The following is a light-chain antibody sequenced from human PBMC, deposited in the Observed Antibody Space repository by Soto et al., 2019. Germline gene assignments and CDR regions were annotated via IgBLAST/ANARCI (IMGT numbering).Light chain of an antibody. CDR3: QQTYNTPLT. CDR2: ATS. CDR1: QNVASY. V-gene: IGKV1-39*01. Sequence: DIQMTQSPSSLSASVGDKVTITCRASQNVASYLNWYQQKLGTAPKVLIYATSTLKTGVPSRFSGSGPGTEFILTITSLQPEDFATYHCQQTYNTPLTFGGGTKVDIK. J-gene: IGKJ4*01.